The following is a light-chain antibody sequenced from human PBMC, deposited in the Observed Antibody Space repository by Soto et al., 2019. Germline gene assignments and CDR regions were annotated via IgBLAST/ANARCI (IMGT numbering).Light chain of an antibody. CDR3: QQYSSSRIT. V-gene: IGKV3-20*01. J-gene: IGKJ5*01. CDR2: GAS. Sequence: EIVLTQSPGTLSLSPGERATLSCRASQSVSSSHLAWYQQKPGQAPRLLIYGASSRATVIPDRFSGSGSGTDFTLTISRLEPEDFAVYYCQQYSSSRITFGQGTRLEIK. CDR1: QSVSSSH.